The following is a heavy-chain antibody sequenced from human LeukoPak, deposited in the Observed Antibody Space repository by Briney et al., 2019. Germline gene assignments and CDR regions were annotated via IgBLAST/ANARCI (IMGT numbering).Heavy chain of an antibody. D-gene: IGHD6-13*01. CDR2: IYSGGST. CDR1: GFTVSSNY. Sequence: GGSLRLSCAASGFTVSSNYMSWVRQAPGKGLEWVSIIYSGGSTFYADSVKGRFTISRDNSKNTLYLQMNSLRAEDTAVYSCARPIDSSRWFQHQNSYYYMGVWGKGTTVTVPS. V-gene: IGHV3-53*01. CDR3: ARPIDSSRWFQHQNSYYYMGV. J-gene: IGHJ6*03.